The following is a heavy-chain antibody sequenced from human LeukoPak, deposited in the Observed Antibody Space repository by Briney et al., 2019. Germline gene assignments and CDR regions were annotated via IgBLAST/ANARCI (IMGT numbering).Heavy chain of an antibody. CDR1: GFTVSSNY. J-gene: IGHJ4*02. Sequence: GGSLTLSCAASGFTVSSNYMSWVRQAPGKGLEWVSVIYSGGYTYYADSVKGPFTISRDISQNTVYLQMNSLRAEDTAVYYCARGRPGHYYDYWGQGTLVTVSS. CDR2: IYSGGYT. V-gene: IGHV3-53*01. CDR3: ARGRPGHYYDY. D-gene: IGHD1-14*01.